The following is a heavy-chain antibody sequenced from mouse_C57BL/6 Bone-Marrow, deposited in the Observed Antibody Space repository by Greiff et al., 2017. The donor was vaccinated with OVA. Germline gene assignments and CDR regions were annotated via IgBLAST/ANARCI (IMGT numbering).Heavy chain of an antibody. CDR2: INPSTGGT. CDR1: GYSFTGYY. D-gene: IGHD1-1*01. Sequence: VHVKQSGPELVKPGASVKISCTASGYSFTGYYMNWVKQSPEKSLEWIGEINPSTGGTTYNQKFKAKATLTVDKSSSTAYMQLKSLTSEDSAVYYCAARLRGFAYWGQGTLVTVSA. V-gene: IGHV1-42*01. CDR3: AARLRGFAY. J-gene: IGHJ3*01.